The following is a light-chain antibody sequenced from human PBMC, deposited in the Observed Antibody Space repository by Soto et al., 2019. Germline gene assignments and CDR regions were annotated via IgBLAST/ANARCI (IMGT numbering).Light chain of an antibody. Sequence: EIGVTQSLATLSVSPGERATPACRASQSVNNNLAWYQQRPGQAPRLLIYGASTRATDIPARFSGSGSGTEFTLTISSLQSEDFAVYYCQQYNNWPLTFGGGTKVEIK. CDR2: GAS. CDR3: QQYNNWPLT. CDR1: QSVNNN. J-gene: IGKJ4*01. V-gene: IGKV3-15*01.